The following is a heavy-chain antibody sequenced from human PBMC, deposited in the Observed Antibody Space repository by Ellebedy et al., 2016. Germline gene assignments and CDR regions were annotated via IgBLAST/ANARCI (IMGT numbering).Heavy chain of an antibody. CDR2: VYSDETTT. CDR1: GFTFSRYW. D-gene: IGHD4-17*01. J-gene: IGHJ4*02. Sequence: GESLKISCAASGFTFSRYWMHWVRQVPGKGLLWVSRVYSDETTTLYADSVKGRFTISRDNAKNTLYLQMNSLGADDTAVYYCARVHNNGDLPYYWGQGTLVTVSS. V-gene: IGHV3-74*01. CDR3: ARVHNNGDLPYY.